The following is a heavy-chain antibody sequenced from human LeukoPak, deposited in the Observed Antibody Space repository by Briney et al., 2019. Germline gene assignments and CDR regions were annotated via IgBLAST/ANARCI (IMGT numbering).Heavy chain of an antibody. V-gene: IGHV4-30-4*01. D-gene: IGHD3-9*01. CDR3: ARGPRDILTGYYPYYFDY. J-gene: IGHJ4*02. CDR2: IYYSGST. CDR1: GGSISSGDYY. Sequence: SQTLSLTCTVSGGSISSGDYYWSWIRQPPGKGLEWIGYIYYSGSTYYNPSLKSRVTISVDTSKNQFSLKLSSVTAADTAVYYCARGPRDILTGYYPYYFDYWGQGTLVTVSS.